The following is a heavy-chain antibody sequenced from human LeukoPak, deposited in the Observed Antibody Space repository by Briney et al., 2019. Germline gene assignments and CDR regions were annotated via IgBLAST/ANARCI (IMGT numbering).Heavy chain of an antibody. D-gene: IGHD2-2*01. CDR1: GASISSSSYY. V-gene: IGHV4-39*07. J-gene: IGHJ6*02. Sequence: DPSETLPLTCTVSGASISSSSYYWGWIRQPPGKGLEWIGSIYYGGSTYYNPSLKSRVTISVDTSKNQFSLKVNSVTAADTAVYYCARDAGHQLSRRNYYAMDVWGQGTTVTVSS. CDR2: IYYGGST. CDR3: ARDAGHQLSRRNYYAMDV.